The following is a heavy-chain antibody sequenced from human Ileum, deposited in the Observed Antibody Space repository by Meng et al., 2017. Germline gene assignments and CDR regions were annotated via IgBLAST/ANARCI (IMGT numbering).Heavy chain of an antibody. V-gene: IGHV4-4*02. CDR3: AHIFDS. J-gene: IGHJ4*02. Sequence: QVQRQASGPGLVEPSGTLSPTCAVSGRSISSSDWWSWVRQPPGKGLEWIAEMNLGGSPNYNPSLKSRVTMSVDKSNDHLSLQLTSVTAADTAVYYCAHIFDSWGQGTLVTVSS. CDR2: MNLGGSP. CDR1: GRSISSSDW.